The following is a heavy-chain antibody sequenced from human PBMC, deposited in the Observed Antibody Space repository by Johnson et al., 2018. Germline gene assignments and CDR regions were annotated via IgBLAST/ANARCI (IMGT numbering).Heavy chain of an antibody. CDR1: GFTFSNAW. CDR2: IKEDGSEK. D-gene: IGHD2-15*01. J-gene: IGHJ3*02. V-gene: IGHV3-7*01. CDR3: ARTRCSGRSCYRIDAFEI. Sequence: VQLQESGGGLVKPGGSLRLSCAASGFTFSNAWMNWVRQAPGKGLEWVANIKEDGSEKYYVDSVKGRFTISRDNAKNSLYLQMNSLSAEETAVFYCARTRCSGRSCYRIDAFEIWGQGTMVTVSS.